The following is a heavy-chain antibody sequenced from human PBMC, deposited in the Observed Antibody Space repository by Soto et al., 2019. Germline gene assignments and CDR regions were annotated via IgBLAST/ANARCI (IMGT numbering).Heavy chain of an antibody. J-gene: IGHJ6*02. CDR3: ARPTTVTTYGMDV. Sequence: GASVKVSCKASGYTFTSYYMHWVRQAPGQGLEWMGIINPSVGSTSYAQKFQGRVTMTRDTSTSTVYTELSSLRSEDTAVYYCARPTTVTTYGMDVWGQGTTVTVSS. CDR1: GYTFTSYY. V-gene: IGHV1-46*03. D-gene: IGHD4-17*01. CDR2: INPSVGST.